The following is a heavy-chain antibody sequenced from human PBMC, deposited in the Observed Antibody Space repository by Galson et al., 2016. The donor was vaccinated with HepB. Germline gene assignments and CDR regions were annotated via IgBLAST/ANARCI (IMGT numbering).Heavy chain of an antibody. D-gene: IGHD2-2*01. CDR3: ARDSSPYAAPPDY. CDR1: GFTFSGYS. J-gene: IGHJ4*02. Sequence: SLRLSCAASGFTFSGYSMNWVRQAPGKGLEWISYIGVSDSRIYYADSVKGRFTISRDDAKNSVYLQMNGLRAEDTAVYYCARDSSPYAAPPDYWGQGALVTVSS. V-gene: IGHV3-48*01. CDR2: IGVSDSRI.